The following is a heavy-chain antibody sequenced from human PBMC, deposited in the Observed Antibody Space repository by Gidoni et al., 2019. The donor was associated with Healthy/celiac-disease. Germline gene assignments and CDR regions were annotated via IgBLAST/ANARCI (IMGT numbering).Heavy chain of an antibody. Sequence: QVQLQESGPGLVKPSQTLSLTCPVSGGSISSGGYYWSWIRQHPGKGLEWIGYIYYSGSTYYNPSLKSRVTISVDTSKNQFSLKLSSVTAADTAVYYCARGVMIAIRALGYFDLWGRGTLVTVSS. CDR3: ARGVMIAIRALGYFDL. J-gene: IGHJ2*01. D-gene: IGHD2-21*01. V-gene: IGHV4-31*03. CDR2: IYYSGST. CDR1: GGSISSGGYY.